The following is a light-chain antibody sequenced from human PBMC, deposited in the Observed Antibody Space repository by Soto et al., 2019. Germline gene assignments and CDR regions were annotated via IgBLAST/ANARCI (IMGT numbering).Light chain of an antibody. CDR3: QQYGGPVPWA. CDR1: QSVRSS. J-gene: IGKJ1*01. CDR2: DAS. V-gene: IGKV3-15*01. Sequence: EIVMTQSPGTLSVSPGERATLFCRASQSVRSSLAWYQQKPGQAPRLFIYDASTRATGIPARFSGSGSGTDFTLTITRLEPEDFAVYYCQQYGGPVPWAFGQGTKVDIK.